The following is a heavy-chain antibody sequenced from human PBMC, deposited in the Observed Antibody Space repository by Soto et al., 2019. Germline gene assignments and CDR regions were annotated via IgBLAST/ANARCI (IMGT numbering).Heavy chain of an antibody. CDR3: AHEVSLGLATGSNWFDP. CDR2: IYWDDDK. D-gene: IGHD2-8*02. J-gene: IGHJ5*02. CDR1: GFSLSTSGVG. Sequence: SGPTLVNPTQTLTLTCTFSGFSLSTSGVGVGWIRQPPGKALEWLALIYWDDDKRYSPSLKSRLTITKDTSKNQVVLTMTNMDPVDTATYYCAHEVSLGLATGSNWFDPWGQGTLVTVSS. V-gene: IGHV2-5*02.